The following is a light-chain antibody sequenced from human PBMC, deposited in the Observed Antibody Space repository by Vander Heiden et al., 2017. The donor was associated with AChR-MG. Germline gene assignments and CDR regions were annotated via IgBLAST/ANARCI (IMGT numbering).Light chain of an antibody. Sequence: QSVLTQPPSVSGAAGQRVTISCTGSTSNKGGGYDVHWYQQLPGRAPTRRSQENHRRPSGVPDRFSGSKSGTSASLTIAGLQAEDEADYHCLSYDSSRGGFYVFGSGTRVTVL. V-gene: IGLV1-40*01. CDR1: TSNKGGGYD. CDR2: ENH. CDR3: LSYDSSRGGFYV. J-gene: IGLJ1*01.